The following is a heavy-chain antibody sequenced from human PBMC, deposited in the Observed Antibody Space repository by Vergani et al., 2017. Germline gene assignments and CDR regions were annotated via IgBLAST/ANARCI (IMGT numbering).Heavy chain of an antibody. CDR3: AXASSLYYYDSSGYYGGDAFDI. V-gene: IGHV3-48*04. Sequence: EVQLVESGGGLVQPGGSLRLSCAASGFTFSSYSMNWVRQAPGKGLEWVSYISSSSSTIYYADSVKGRFTISRDNAKNSLYLQMNSLRAEDTAVYYCAXASSLYYYDSSGYYGGDAFDIWGQGTMVTVSS. CDR2: ISSSSSTI. D-gene: IGHD3-22*01. CDR1: GFTFSSYS. J-gene: IGHJ3*02.